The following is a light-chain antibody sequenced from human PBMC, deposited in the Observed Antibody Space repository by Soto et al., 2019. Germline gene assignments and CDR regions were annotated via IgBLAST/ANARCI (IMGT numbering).Light chain of an antibody. CDR2: GAS. V-gene: IGKV3-15*01. Sequence: VVTQSPATLSVFPGETATLSCRASQSVSSDLAWYQQRPGQAPRLLIYGASTRATGIPARFRGSGSGTEFRLTISSLQSEDFAPYYCRQQNTWHPKMALGLGTRV. CDR3: RQQNTWHPKMA. CDR1: QSVSSD. J-gene: IGKJ1*01.